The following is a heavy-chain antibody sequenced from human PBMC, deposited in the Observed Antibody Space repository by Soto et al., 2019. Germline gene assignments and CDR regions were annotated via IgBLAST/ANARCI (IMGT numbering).Heavy chain of an antibody. CDR1: GFMFNDYG. V-gene: IGHV3-30*18. Sequence: LSFEASGFMFNDYGMHWVRQAPGKGLDWVAVISYDGDNKYYAQSVKGRFTISRDNSKNTLFLHMDSLRHEDTAVYHCVKGDLDTAVVNSPDAFDFWGQGTMVTVSS. D-gene: IGHD5-18*01. CDR2: ISYDGDNK. J-gene: IGHJ3*01. CDR3: VKGDLDTAVVNSPDAFDF.